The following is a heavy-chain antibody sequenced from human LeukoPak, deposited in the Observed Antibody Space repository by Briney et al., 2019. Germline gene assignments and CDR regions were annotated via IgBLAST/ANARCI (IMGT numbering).Heavy chain of an antibody. CDR3: ARGSGARIVDY. Sequence: GGSLRLSCAASGFTFSSYSMNWVRQAPGKGLEWVSSISSSSSYIYYADSVKDRFTISRDNAKNSLYLQMNSLRAEDTAVYYCARGSGARIVDYWGQGTLVTVSP. D-gene: IGHD3-10*01. V-gene: IGHV3-21*01. J-gene: IGHJ4*02. CDR2: ISSSSSYI. CDR1: GFTFSSYS.